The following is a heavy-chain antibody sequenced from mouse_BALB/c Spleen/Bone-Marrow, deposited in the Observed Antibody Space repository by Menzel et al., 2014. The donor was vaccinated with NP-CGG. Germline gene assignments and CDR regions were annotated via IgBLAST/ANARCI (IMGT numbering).Heavy chain of an antibody. CDR1: GYTFTSFT. CDR3: AREATYYAYFYY. J-gene: IGHJ2*01. Sequence: VQLQESAPELARPGASVKMSCKASGYTFTSFTIQWIKQRPGQGLEWIGYINPTRGYTDYNQKFKDRTTLTADKSSSTTYLQLTSLTSEDSAVYYCAREATYYAYFYYWGQGTALAVSS. V-gene: IGHV1-4*02. D-gene: IGHD1-1*01. CDR2: INPTRGYT.